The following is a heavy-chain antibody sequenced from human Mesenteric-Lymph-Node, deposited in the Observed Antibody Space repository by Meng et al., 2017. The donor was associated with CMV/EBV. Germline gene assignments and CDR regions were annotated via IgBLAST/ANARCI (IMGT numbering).Heavy chain of an antibody. D-gene: IGHD2-2*01. V-gene: IGHV3-15*01. CDR3: ATEKGGCATTSCWAFDY. Sequence: GGSLRLSCATSGISFITAWMSWVRQAPGKGLEWVGHIKSKRSGGTTDYSAPVKGRFTISSDDSRNTLYLQMDSLKAEDTAMYYCATEKGGCATTSCWAFDYWGQGTLVTVSS. J-gene: IGHJ4*02. CDR2: IKSKRSGGTT. CDR1: GISFITAW.